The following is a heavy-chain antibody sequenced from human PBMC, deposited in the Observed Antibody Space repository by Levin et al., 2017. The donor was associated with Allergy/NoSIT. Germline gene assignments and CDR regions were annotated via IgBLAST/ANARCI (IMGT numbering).Heavy chain of an antibody. V-gene: IGHV3-30-3*01. CDR3: ARGLDYYDSSGHFDY. D-gene: IGHD3-22*01. Sequence: SGGSLRLSCAASGFTFSSYAMHWVRQAPGKGLEWVAVISYDGSNKYYADSVKGRFTISRDNSKNTLYLQMNSLRAEDTAVYYCARGLDYYDSSGHFDYWGQGTLVTVSS. CDR1: GFTFSSYA. J-gene: IGHJ4*02. CDR2: ISYDGSNK.